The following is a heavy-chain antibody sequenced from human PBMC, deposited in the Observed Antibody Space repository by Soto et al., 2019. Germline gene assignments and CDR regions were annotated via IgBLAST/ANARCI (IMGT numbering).Heavy chain of an antibody. Sequence: PGGSLRLSCAASGFTFSSYAIHWVRQAPGKGLEWVAVISYDGSNKYYADSVKGRFTISRDNSKNTLYLQMNSLRAEDTAVYYCARDPEIAAAGYFDYWGQGTLVTVSS. J-gene: IGHJ4*02. CDR2: ISYDGSNK. CDR3: ARDPEIAAAGYFDY. D-gene: IGHD6-13*01. CDR1: GFTFSSYA. V-gene: IGHV3-30-3*01.